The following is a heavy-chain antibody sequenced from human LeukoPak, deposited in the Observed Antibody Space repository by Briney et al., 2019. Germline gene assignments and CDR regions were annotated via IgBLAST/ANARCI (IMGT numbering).Heavy chain of an antibody. CDR2: MRSTADGGTT. CDR1: GSAFRNVW. V-gene: IGHV3-15*01. D-gene: IGHD1-1*01. J-gene: IGHJ3*02. CDR3: AAFNDRDAFKI. Sequence: SGGSLRLSCVAYGSAFRNVWMSWVRQVHREGMEWDGCMRSTADGGTTDYAAPVKGRFTISRDDSRNTLYLQMNSLKTEDTALYYCAAFNDRDAFKIWGQGTMVTVPP.